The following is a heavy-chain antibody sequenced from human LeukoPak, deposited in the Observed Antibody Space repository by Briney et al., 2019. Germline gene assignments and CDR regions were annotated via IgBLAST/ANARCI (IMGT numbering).Heavy chain of an antibody. CDR3: ARDRLWFGEFGGPGTTYNWFDP. V-gene: IGHV1-2*02. D-gene: IGHD3-10*01. CDR2: INPNSGGT. CDR1: GYTFTGYY. Sequence: ASVKVSCKASGYTFTGYYMYWVRQAPGQGLEWMGWINPNSGGTNYAQKFQGRVAMTRDTSISTACMELSRLRSDDTAVYYCARDRLWFGEFGGPGTTYNWFDPWGQGTLVTVSS. J-gene: IGHJ5*02.